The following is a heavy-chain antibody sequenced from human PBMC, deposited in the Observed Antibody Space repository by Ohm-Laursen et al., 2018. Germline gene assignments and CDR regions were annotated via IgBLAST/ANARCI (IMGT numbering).Heavy chain of an antibody. CDR3: AREKGGKDDGMDV. Sequence: SLRLSCAASGFTFSSYGMNWVRQAPGKGLEWVSYISSSGSTIYYADSVKGRFTISRDNAKNSLYLQMNSLRAEDTAVYYCAREKGGKDDGMDVWGQGTTVTVSS. CDR1: GFTFSSYG. V-gene: IGHV3-48*03. D-gene: IGHD1-26*01. J-gene: IGHJ6*02. CDR2: ISSSGSTI.